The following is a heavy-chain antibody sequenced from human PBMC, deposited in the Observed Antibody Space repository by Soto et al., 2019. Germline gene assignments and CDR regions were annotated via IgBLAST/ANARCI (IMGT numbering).Heavy chain of an antibody. V-gene: IGHV4-30-4*01. CDR3: ARALVVVAATFDY. CDR2: IYYSGST. CDR1: GGSISSGDYY. Sequence: QVQLQESGPGLVKPSQTLSLTCTVSGGSISSGDYYWSWIRQPPGKGLEWIGYIYYSGSTYYNPSLKSRVTISVDTSKHQFSLKLSSVTAADTAVYYCARALVVVAATFDYWGQGTLVTVSS. D-gene: IGHD2-15*01. J-gene: IGHJ4*02.